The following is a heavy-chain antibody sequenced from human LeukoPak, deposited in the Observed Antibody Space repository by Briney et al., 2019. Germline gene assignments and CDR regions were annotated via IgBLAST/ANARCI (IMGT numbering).Heavy chain of an antibody. V-gene: IGHV4-39*01. J-gene: IGHJ5*02. CDR1: GGSLSSPNHD. CDR2: FYYSGTT. Sequence: PSETLSLTCSVSGGSLSSPNHDWAWIRQPPGRGLGWNGRFYYSGTTYYNLSLKSRVTLSVDTSQNQFSLKLSSVTAADTAIYFCARSLGANTWVGNWFDPWGQGTLVTVSS. CDR3: ARSLGANTWVGNWFDP. D-gene: IGHD3-10*01.